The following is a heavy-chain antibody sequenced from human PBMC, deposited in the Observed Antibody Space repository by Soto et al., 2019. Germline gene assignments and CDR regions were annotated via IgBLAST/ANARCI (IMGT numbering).Heavy chain of an antibody. CDR1: DGSISSRSYF. CDR2: IYYSGST. Sequence: SETLSLNRTVSDGSISSRSYFWGCIRQPPGKGLEWIGSIYYSGSTYYNPSLKSRVTISVDTSKNQFSLKLSSVTAADTAVYYCARSQAGDILTGYTPTGETPTYYYGMDVWGQGTTVT. CDR3: ARSQAGDILTGYTPTGETPTYYYGMDV. V-gene: IGHV4-39*01. J-gene: IGHJ6*02. D-gene: IGHD3-9*01.